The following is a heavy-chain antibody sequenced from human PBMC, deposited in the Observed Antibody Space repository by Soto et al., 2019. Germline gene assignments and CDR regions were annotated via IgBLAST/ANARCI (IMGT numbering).Heavy chain of an antibody. CDR1: GFTFNSYS. CDR3: ARDVAYNRQDY. J-gene: IGHJ4*02. CDR2: ISSFSNYM. Sequence: GGSLRLSCAVSGFTFNSYSMNWVRQAPGKGLEWVSSISSFSNYMCYTDSVKGRFTISRDNARNSLYLQMNSLRADDTAVYYCARDVAYNRQDYWGLGTLVTVSS. D-gene: IGHD1-20*01. V-gene: IGHV3-21*01.